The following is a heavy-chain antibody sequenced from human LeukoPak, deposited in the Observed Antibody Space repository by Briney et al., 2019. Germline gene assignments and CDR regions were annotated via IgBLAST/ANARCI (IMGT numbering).Heavy chain of an antibody. CDR2: IAHTGRTE. D-gene: IGHD2-8*02. J-gene: IGHJ4*02. CDR1: GFSFSSFA. CDR3: ARDYSTGDVDRLDY. Sequence: PGGSLRLSCAASGFSFSSFAMNWVRQAPGKGLEWISYIAHTGRTEFYADSVRGRFTVSRDNAKNSLYLQVNSLRDEDTAVYYCARDYSTGDVDRLDYWGQETLVTVSS. V-gene: IGHV3-48*02.